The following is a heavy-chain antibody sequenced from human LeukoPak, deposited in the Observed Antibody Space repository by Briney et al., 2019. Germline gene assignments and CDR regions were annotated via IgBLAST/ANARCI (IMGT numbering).Heavy chain of an antibody. Sequence: SETLSLTCAVYGGSFSGYYWSWIRQPPGKGLEWIGEINHSGSTDHNPSLKSRVTISVDTSKNQFSLKLSSVTAADTAVYYCARLRGRSDYWGQGTLVTVSS. V-gene: IGHV4-34*01. CDR2: INHSGST. D-gene: IGHD2-15*01. J-gene: IGHJ4*02. CDR1: GGSFSGYY. CDR3: ARLRGRSDY.